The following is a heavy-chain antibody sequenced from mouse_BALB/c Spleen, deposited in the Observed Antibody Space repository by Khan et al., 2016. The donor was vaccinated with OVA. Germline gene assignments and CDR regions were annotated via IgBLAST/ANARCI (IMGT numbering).Heavy chain of an antibody. V-gene: IGHV1S136*01. Sequence: EVQLQESGPELVKPGASVRMSCKASGYTFTSYVMHWVKQKPGQGLEWIGYIYPYNDDTKYNEKFKGKATMTSDKSSSTAYMELSSLTSEDSAVYYYAKNYRYDVYFDYWGQGTTLTVSS. J-gene: IGHJ2*01. CDR3: AKNYRYDVYFDY. CDR2: IYPYNDDT. D-gene: IGHD2-14*01. CDR1: GYTFTSYV.